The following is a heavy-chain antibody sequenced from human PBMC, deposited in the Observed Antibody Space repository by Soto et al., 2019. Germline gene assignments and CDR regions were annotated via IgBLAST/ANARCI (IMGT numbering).Heavy chain of an antibody. CDR3: ARDPGRRSARYGMDV. J-gene: IGHJ6*02. Sequence: PGGSLRLTCAASGFTFSSYAVSWVRQAPGKGLEWVSSISSGSSYIYYADSVKGRFTISRDNAKNSLYLQMNSLRAEDTAVYYCARDPGRRSARYGMDVWGQGTTVTV. V-gene: IGHV3-21*01. CDR1: GFTFSSYA. CDR2: ISSGSSYI.